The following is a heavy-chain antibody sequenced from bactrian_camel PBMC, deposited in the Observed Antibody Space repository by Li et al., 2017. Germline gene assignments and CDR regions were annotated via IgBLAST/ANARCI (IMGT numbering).Heavy chain of an antibody. CDR2: IGTYGTT. CDR3: KTRRGSGSSLCDFNY. J-gene: IGHJ4*01. Sequence: DVQLVESGGGLVQPGGSLRLSCKVSGFTFSNYAMSWVRQAPGKERELVSSIGTYGTTSYADSVKGRFTISKDKADTVYLQMNSLKPEDTAMYSCKTRRGSGSSLCDFNYYGQGTQVTVS. CDR1: GFTFSNYA. D-gene: IGHD2*01. V-gene: IGHV3S44*01.